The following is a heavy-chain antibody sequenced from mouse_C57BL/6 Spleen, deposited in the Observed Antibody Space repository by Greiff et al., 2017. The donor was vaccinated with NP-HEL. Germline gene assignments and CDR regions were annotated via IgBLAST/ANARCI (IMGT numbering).Heavy chain of an antibody. D-gene: IGHD2-12*01. CDR2: IYPRDGST. J-gene: IGHJ2*01. V-gene: IGHV1-78*01. CDR3: ARCGAYDRGYFDY. Sequence: VQLQQSDAELVKPGASVKISCKVSGYTFTDHTIHWMKQRPEQGLEWIGYIYPRDGSTKYNEKFKGKATLTADKSSSTAYMQLNSLTSEDSAVYCCARCGAYDRGYFDYWGQGTTLTVSS. CDR1: GYTFTDHT.